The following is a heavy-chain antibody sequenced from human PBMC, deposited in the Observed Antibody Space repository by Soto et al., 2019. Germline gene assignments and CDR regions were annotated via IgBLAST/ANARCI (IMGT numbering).Heavy chain of an antibody. V-gene: IGHV3-30-3*01. CDR3: ARANYYGSSGYFDY. J-gene: IGHJ4*02. D-gene: IGHD3-22*01. CDR2: ISYDGSSK. Sequence: SGGSLRLSCAASRFTFSRYAMHWVRQAPGKGLAWVAVISYDGSSKYYADSVKGRFTISRDNSKNTLYLQMNSLRAEDTAVYYCARANYYGSSGYFDYWGQGTLVTVS. CDR1: RFTFSRYA.